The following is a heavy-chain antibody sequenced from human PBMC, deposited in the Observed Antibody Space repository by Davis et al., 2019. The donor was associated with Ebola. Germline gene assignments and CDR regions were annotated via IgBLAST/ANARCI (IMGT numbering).Heavy chain of an antibody. D-gene: IGHD3/OR15-3a*01. CDR3: TRTPVSVIFGLDA. J-gene: IGHJ6*02. CDR2: VRSKAYGGTT. CDR1: GFTFGDYA. V-gene: IGHV3-49*04. Sequence: GESLKISCTASGFTFGDYAMSWVRQAPGKGLEWVGFVRSKAYGGTTDYAASVEGRFTISRDDSKSIAYLQMNSLKSEDTAVYYCTRTPVSVIFGLDAWGRGTTVAISS.